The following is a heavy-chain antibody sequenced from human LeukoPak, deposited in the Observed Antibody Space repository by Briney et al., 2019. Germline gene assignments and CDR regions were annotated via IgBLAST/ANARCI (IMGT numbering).Heavy chain of an antibody. CDR1: GFTVSSNY. D-gene: IGHD5-24*01. CDR2: IYSGGST. CDR3: AKDRRDGYNEFDY. V-gene: IGHV3-53*01. J-gene: IGHJ4*02. Sequence: GGSLRLSCAASGFTVSSNYMSWVRQAPGKGLEWVSVIYSGGSTYYADSVKGRFTISRDNSKNTLYLQMNSLRAEDTAVYYCAKDRRDGYNEFDYWGQGTLVTVSS.